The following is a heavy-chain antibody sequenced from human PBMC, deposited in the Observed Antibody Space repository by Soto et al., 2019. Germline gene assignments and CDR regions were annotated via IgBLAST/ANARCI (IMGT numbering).Heavy chain of an antibody. J-gene: IGHJ3*02. D-gene: IGHD6-19*01. CDR3: ARAQWLADDVFDI. V-gene: IGHV3-74*01. Sequence: PGGSLRLSCAASGFTFSSYWMHWVRQAPGKGLVWVSRVKGDGSDRTYADSAKGRFTISRDNTKNTLYLQMNSLRPEDTAVYYCARAQWLADDVFDIWGHGTMVTVSS. CDR1: GFTFSSYW. CDR2: VKGDGSDR.